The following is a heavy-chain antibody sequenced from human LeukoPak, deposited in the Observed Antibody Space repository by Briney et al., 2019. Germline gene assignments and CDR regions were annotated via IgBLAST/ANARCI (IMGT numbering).Heavy chain of an antibody. CDR3: ARTDYGDYGAADY. D-gene: IGHD4-17*01. Sequence: PGGSLRLSCVASGFTFSTYGMSWVRQAPGKGLEWVSAISGSGGSTYYADSVKGRFTISRDNSKNTLYLQMNSLRAEDTAVYYCARTDYGDYGAADYWGQGTLVTVSS. J-gene: IGHJ4*02. V-gene: IGHV3-23*01. CDR2: ISGSGGST. CDR1: GFTFSTYG.